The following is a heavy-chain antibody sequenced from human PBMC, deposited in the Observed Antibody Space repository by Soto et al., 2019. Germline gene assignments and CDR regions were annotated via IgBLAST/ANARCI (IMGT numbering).Heavy chain of an antibody. J-gene: IGHJ6*02. CDR1: GGSISSSNW. Sequence: SETLSLTCAVSGGSISSSNWWSWVRQPPGKGLEWIGEIYHSGSTNYNPSLKSRVTISVDKSKNQFSLKLSSVTAADTAVYYCARDKGGDEDYYYYYGMDVWGQGTTVTVS. V-gene: IGHV4-4*02. CDR2: IYHSGST. D-gene: IGHD2-21*01. CDR3: ARDKGGDEDYYYYYGMDV.